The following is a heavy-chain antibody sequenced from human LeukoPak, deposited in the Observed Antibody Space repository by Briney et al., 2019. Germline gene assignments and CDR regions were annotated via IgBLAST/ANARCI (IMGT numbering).Heavy chain of an antibody. Sequence: SETLSLTCTVSGGSISSSSYYWGWTRQPPGKGLQWIGTIYYSGRTYYSPSLKSRVTMSVDTSNNQFSLNLRSVTAADTAVYYCARWRYYGGSGYLEWGQGTLLSVSS. CDR1: GGSISSSSYY. CDR3: ARWRYYGGSGYLE. D-gene: IGHD3-22*01. V-gene: IGHV4-39*01. J-gene: IGHJ1*01. CDR2: IYYSGRT.